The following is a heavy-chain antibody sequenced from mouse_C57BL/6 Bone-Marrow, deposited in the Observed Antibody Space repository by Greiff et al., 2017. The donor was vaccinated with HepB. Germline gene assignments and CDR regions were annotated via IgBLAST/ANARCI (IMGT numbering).Heavy chain of an antibody. CDR3: ASLITTVVGAMDY. V-gene: IGHV1-19*01. CDR2: INPYNGGT. Sequence: VHVKQSGPVLVKPGASVKMSCKASGYTFTDYYMNWVKQSHGKSLEWIGVINPYNGGTSYNQKFKGKATLTVDKSSSTAYMELNSLTSEDSAVYYCASLITTVVGAMDYWGQGTSVTVSS. CDR1: GYTFTDYY. J-gene: IGHJ4*01. D-gene: IGHD1-1*01.